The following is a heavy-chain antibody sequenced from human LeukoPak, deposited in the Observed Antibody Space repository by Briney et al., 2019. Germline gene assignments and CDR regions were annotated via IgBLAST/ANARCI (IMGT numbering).Heavy chain of an antibody. CDR2: IYTSGST. J-gene: IGHJ3*02. CDR3: AREKETGTPDAFDI. V-gene: IGHV4-4*07. CDR1: GGSISSYY. D-gene: IGHD1-1*01. Sequence: SETLSLTCTVSGGSISSYYWSWIRQPAGKGLEWIGRIYTSGSTNYNPSLKSRVTMSVDTSKNQFSLKLSSVTAADTAVYYCAREKETGTPDAFDIWGQGTMVTVSS.